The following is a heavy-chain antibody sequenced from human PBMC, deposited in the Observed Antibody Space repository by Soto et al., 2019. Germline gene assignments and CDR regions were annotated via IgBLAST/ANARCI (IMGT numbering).Heavy chain of an antibody. D-gene: IGHD3-22*01. CDR2: ISYDGTDK. Sequence: QVQLVESGGGVVQPGRSLRLSCAASGFTFSSFAMHWVRQAPGKGLEWVAVISYDGTDKFYADSVKGRLTISRDNSKNTLYLQMNGLRTEDTAVYYCARTPGGFYYGFEYWGKGTLVTVSS. CDR1: GFTFSSFA. V-gene: IGHV3-30*04. J-gene: IGHJ4*02. CDR3: ARTPGGFYYGFEY.